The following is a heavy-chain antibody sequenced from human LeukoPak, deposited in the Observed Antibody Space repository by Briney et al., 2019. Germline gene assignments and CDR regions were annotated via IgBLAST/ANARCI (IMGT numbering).Heavy chain of an antibody. J-gene: IGHJ4*02. V-gene: IGHV3-7*01. D-gene: IGHD6-6*01. CDR2: IKQDGSEK. CDR1: GFTFSSYW. CDR3: AKDPIILAARPSGYFDY. Sequence: GGSLRLSCAASGFTFSSYWMSWVRQTPGKGLEWVANIKQDGSEKYYVDSVKGRFTISRDNAKNSLYLQMNSLRAEDTAVYYCAKDPIILAARPSGYFDYWGQGTLVTVSS.